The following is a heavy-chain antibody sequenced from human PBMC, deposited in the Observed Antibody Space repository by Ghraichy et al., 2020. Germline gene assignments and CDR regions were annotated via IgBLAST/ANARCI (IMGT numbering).Heavy chain of an antibody. D-gene: IGHD2-2*01. J-gene: IGHJ4*02. CDR3: ARDNRPHSTTWYYY. CDR1: GGSISPYY. CDR2: IYYSGNT. V-gene: IGHV4-59*01. Sequence: SETPSLTCTVSGGSISPYYWSWIRQSPGKGLEWIGDIYYSGNTNCNPSLKSRVTMSLDTSKNQFSLRLTSVTAADTAVYYCARDNRPHSTTWYYYWGQGTLVTVSS.